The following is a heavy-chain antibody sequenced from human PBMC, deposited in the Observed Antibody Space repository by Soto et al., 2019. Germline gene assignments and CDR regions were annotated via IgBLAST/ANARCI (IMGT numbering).Heavy chain of an antibody. CDR3: TTDEYSSGWYASYYYYYMDV. CDR2: ISGSGGST. Sequence: GGSLRLSCAASGFTFSSYAMSWVRQAPGKGLEWVSGISGSGGSTFYADSVKGRFTISRDNSKSTLYLQMNSLKTEDTAVYYCTTDEYSSGWYASYYYYYMDVWGKGTTVTVSS. CDR1: GFTFSSYA. V-gene: IGHV3-23*01. J-gene: IGHJ6*03. D-gene: IGHD6-19*01.